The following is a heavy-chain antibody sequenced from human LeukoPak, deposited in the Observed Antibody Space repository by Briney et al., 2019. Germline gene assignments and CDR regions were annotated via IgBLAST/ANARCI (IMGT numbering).Heavy chain of an antibody. J-gene: IGHJ4*02. D-gene: IGHD3-10*01. CDR1: GYTFTSYY. V-gene: IGHV1-46*01. CDR3: ARGQYYYYGSGSYQLDY. Sequence: ASVKVSCKASGYTFTSYYMHWVRQAPGQGLEWMGIINPSGGSTSYAQKFQGRVTMTRDTSTSTVYMELSSLRSEDTAVYYCARGQYYYYGSGSYQLDYWGQGTLVTVSS. CDR2: INPSGGST.